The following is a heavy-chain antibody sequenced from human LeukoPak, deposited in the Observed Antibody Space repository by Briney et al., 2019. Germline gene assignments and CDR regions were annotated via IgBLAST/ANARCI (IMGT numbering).Heavy chain of an antibody. CDR3: ARHFNLYYFDY. CDR1: GGSFSGYY. Sequence: SETLSLTCAVYGGSFSGYYWSWIRQPPGKGLEWIGEINHSGSTNYNPSLKSRVTISVDTSKNQFSLKLSSVTAADTAVYYCARHFNLYYFDYWGQGMLVTVSS. D-gene: IGHD3-3*02. CDR2: INHSGST. V-gene: IGHV4-34*01. J-gene: IGHJ4*02.